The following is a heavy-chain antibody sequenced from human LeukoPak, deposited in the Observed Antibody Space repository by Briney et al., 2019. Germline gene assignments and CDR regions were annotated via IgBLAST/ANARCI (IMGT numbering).Heavy chain of an antibody. Sequence: PGGSLRLSCAASGFTVSSYFMSWVRQAPGKGLEWVSVIHSGGSTLYADSVKGRFTISRDNSKNTLYLQMNSLRADDSAVYYCARGKGSESGYDYFLDYWGQGTLVTVSS. D-gene: IGHD5-12*01. CDR3: ARGKGSESGYDYFLDY. V-gene: IGHV3-53*05. CDR2: IHSGGST. J-gene: IGHJ4*02. CDR1: GFTVSSYF.